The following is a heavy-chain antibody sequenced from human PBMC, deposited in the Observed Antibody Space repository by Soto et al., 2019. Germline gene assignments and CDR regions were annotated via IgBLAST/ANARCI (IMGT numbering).Heavy chain of an antibody. V-gene: IGHV4-59*01. J-gene: IGHJ4*02. CDR2: IYYSGRT. Sequence: QVQLQESGPRLVKPSETLSLTCTVSGDSISSSYWTWIRQPPGKGLEYIGYIYYSGRTYYNPSLKSRVTISVDTSKNQFSLKLSSVTAADTAVYYCARGHLGITTTGTWYDFDYWGQGTLVTVSS. CDR1: GDSISSSY. CDR3: ARGHLGITTTGTWYDFDY. D-gene: IGHD2-15*01.